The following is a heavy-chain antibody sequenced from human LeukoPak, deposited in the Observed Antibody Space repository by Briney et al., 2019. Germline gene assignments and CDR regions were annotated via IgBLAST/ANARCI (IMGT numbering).Heavy chain of an antibody. J-gene: IGHJ6*03. CDR1: GYTFTGYY. CDR3: ARVLDYYGSGSYYNPLYYYYYYMDV. V-gene: IGHV1-2*02. D-gene: IGHD3-10*01. CDR2: INPNSGGT. Sequence: ASVKVSCKASGYTFTGYYMHWVRQAPGQGLEWMGWINPNSGGTNYAQKFQGRVTMTRDTSISTAYMELSRLRSDDTAVYYCARVLDYYGSGSYYNPLYYYYYYMDVWGKGTTVTVSS.